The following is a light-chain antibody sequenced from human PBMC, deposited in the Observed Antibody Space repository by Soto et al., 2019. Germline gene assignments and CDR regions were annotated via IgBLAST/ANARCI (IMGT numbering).Light chain of an antibody. Sequence: DIQMTQSPSSLSASVGDRVTITFRASQSISNYLNWYQQKPGKAPKVLIYAASNLQSGVPSRFSGSGSGTDFTLTISSLQPEDFATYYCQQSYSTPITFGQGTRLEI. V-gene: IGKV1-39*01. CDR2: AAS. J-gene: IGKJ5*01. CDR3: QQSYSTPIT. CDR1: QSISNY.